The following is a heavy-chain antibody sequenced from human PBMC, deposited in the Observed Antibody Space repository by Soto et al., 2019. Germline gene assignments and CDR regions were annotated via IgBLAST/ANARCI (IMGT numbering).Heavy chain of an antibody. D-gene: IGHD3-22*01. CDR3: ARVRDYYYSSGSYNYYYYGMDV. V-gene: IGHV1-69*13. CDR1: GGTFSSYT. CDR2: IIPIFGTA. J-gene: IGHJ6*02. Sequence: SLKVSCKASGGTFSSYTISWVRQAPGQGLEWMGGIIPIFGTANYAQKFQGRVTITADESTSTAYMELSSLRSEDTAVYYCARVRDYYYSSGSYNYYYYGMDVWGQGTPVTVSS.